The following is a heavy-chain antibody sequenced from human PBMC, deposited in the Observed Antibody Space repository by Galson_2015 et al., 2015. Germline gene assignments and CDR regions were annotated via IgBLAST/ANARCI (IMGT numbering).Heavy chain of an antibody. D-gene: IGHD2-15*01. V-gene: IGHV3-23*01. J-gene: IGHJ3*02. CDR2: ISGSGGST. CDR1: GFTFSSYA. CDR3: AKVHLHPRSGGSNPDAFDI. Sequence: SLRLSCAASGFTFSSYAMSWVRQAPGKGLEWVSAISGSGGSTYYADSVKGRFTISRDNSKNTLYLQMNSLRAEDTAVYYCAKVHLHPRSGGSNPDAFDIWGQGTMVTVSS.